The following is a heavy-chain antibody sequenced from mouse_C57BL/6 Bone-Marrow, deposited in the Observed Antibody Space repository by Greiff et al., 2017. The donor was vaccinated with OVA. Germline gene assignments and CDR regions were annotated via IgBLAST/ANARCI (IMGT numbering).Heavy chain of an antibody. V-gene: IGHV1-22*01. CDR3: ARGDYGSSYDFDY. J-gene: IGHJ2*01. CDR2: INPNNGGT. D-gene: IGHD1-1*01. CDR1: GYTFTDYN. Sequence: VQLKQSGPELVKPGASVKMSCKASGYTFTDYNMHWVKQSHGKSLEWIGYINPNNGGTSYNQKFKGKATLTVNKSSSTAYMELRSLTSEDSAVYYCARGDYGSSYDFDYWGQGTTLTVSS.